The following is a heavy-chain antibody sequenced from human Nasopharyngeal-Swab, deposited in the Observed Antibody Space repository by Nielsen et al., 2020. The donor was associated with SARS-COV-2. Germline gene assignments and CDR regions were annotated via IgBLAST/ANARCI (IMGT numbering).Heavy chain of an antibody. CDR2: IKSKTDGGTT. J-gene: IGHJ5*02. V-gene: IGHV3-15*01. D-gene: IGHD3-10*01. CDR3: TTDLRSAGLTKNRLLLWFGELRRTNWFDP. Sequence: WIRQPPGKGLEWVGRIKSKTDGGTTDYAAPVKGRFTISRDDSKNTLYLQMNSLKTEDTAVYYFTTDLRSAGLTKNRLLLWFGELRRTNWFDPWGQGTLVTVSS.